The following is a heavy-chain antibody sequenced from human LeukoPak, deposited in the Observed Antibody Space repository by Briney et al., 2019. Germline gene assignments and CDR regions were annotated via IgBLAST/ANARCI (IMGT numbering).Heavy chain of an antibody. J-gene: IGHJ3*02. V-gene: IGHV3-30*19. CDR2: IWYDGSNK. CDR3: ARVGGLGAFDI. CDR1: GFTFSSYG. D-gene: IGHD3-16*01. Sequence: PGRSLRLSCAASGFTFSSYGMHWVRQAPGKGLEWVAVIWYDGSNKYYADSVKGRFTISRDNSKNTLYLQMNSLRAEDTAVYYCARVGGLGAFDIWGQGTMVTVSS.